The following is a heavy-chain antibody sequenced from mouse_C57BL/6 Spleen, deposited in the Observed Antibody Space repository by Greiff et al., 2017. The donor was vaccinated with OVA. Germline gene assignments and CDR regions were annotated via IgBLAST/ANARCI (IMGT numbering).Heavy chain of an antibody. V-gene: IGHV1-55*01. CDR2: IYPGSGST. D-gene: IGHD1-1*01. CDR1: GYTFTSYW. Sequence: LQQSGAELVKPGASVKMSCKASGYTFTSYWITWVKQRPGQGLEWIGDIYPGSGSTNYNEKFKSKATLTVDTSSSTAYMQLSSLTSEDSAVYYCARGITTVVGRGYYFDYWGQGTTLTVSS. CDR3: ARGITTVVGRGYYFDY. J-gene: IGHJ2*01.